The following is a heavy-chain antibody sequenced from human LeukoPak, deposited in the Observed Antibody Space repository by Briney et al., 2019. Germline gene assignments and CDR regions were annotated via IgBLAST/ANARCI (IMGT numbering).Heavy chain of an antibody. V-gene: IGHV3-30*18. Sequence: GGSLRLSCAASGFTFSSYGMHWVRQAPGKGLEWVAVISYDGSNKYYADSVKGRFTISRDNSKNTLYLQMNSLRAEDTAVYYCAKDDRSYSSSWSLYYYYYMDVWGKGTTVTVSS. CDR1: GFTFSSYG. J-gene: IGHJ6*03. CDR3: AKDDRSYSSSWSLYYYYYMDV. CDR2: ISYDGSNK. D-gene: IGHD6-13*01.